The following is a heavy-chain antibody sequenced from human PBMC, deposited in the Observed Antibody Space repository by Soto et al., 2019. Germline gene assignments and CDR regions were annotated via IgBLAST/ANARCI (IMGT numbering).Heavy chain of an antibody. CDR2: IKEDGSDR. D-gene: IGHD3-10*01. Sequence: EVQLVESGGGLVQPGGSLRLSCAASGVSFSSYWMSWVRQVPGKGLELVANIKEDGSDRYYVGSVKGRFTISRDNAKNSLYLQMNSLRVEDSGTYYCASDGNDYNSRAFDIWGRGTMVTVSS. V-gene: IGHV3-7*03. CDR3: ASDGNDYNSRAFDI. J-gene: IGHJ3*02. CDR1: GVSFSSYW.